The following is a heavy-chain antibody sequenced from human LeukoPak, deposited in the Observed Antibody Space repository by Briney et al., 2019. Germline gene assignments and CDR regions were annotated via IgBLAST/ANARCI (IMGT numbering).Heavy chain of an antibody. CDR1: GYTFTSYG. Sequence: ASVKVSCKASGYTFTSYGISWVRQAPGQGLEWMGWISAYNGNTNYAQKLQGRVTMTTDTSTSTAYMELRSLRSDDTAVYYCARDQGIAVAGTASLDYWGQGTLVTVSS. CDR3: ARDQGIAVAGTASLDY. CDR2: ISAYNGNT. J-gene: IGHJ4*02. D-gene: IGHD6-19*01. V-gene: IGHV1-18*01.